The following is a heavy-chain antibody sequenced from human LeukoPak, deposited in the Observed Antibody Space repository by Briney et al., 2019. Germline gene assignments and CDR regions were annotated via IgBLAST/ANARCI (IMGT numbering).Heavy chain of an antibody. J-gene: IGHJ4*02. Sequence: GASVKVSCKASGYTFTSYYMHWVRQAPGQGLEWMGIINPTGGSTTYAQTFQGRVAMTRDTSTSTVHMELSSLRSEDTAVYYCARDRGIAAAGTSGDWGQGTLVTVSS. CDR3: ARDRGIAAAGTSGD. CDR1: GYTFTSYY. CDR2: INPTGGST. V-gene: IGHV1-46*01. D-gene: IGHD6-13*01.